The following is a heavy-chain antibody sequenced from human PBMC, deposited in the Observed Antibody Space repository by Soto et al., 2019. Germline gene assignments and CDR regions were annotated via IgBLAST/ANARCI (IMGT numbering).Heavy chain of an antibody. V-gene: IGHV1-69*13. CDR3: ARPLGYCSSTSCSRRGIHYYCSREI. J-gene: IGHJ6*02. CDR2: IIPIFGTA. CDR1: GGTFSSYA. D-gene: IGHD2-2*01. Sequence: SVKLSCKASGGTFSSYAISCVRQAPGQGLEWMGGIIPIFGTANYAQKFQGRVTITADESTSTAYMELSSLRSEDTAVYYCARPLGYCSSTSCSRRGIHYYCSREIWGQETTVSGS.